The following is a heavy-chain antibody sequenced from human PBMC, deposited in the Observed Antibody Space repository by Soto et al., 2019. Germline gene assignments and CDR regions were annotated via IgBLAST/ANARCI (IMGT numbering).Heavy chain of an antibody. J-gene: IGHJ5*02. CDR3: AREQMGYDSSGYYHNWFDP. V-gene: IGHV4-30-2*01. CDR2: IYHSGST. D-gene: IGHD3-22*01. Sequence: SETLSLTCAVSGGSISSGGYPWSWIRQPPGKGLEWIGYIYHSGSTYYNPPLKSRVTISVDRSKNQFSLKLSSVTAADTAVYYCAREQMGYDSSGYYHNWFDPWGQGTLVTVSS. CDR1: GGSISSGGYP.